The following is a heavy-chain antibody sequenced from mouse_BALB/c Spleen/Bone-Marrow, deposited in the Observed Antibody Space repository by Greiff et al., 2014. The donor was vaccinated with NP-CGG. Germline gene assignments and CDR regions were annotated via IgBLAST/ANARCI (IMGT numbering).Heavy chain of an antibody. Sequence: EVQLQQSGPELVKPGASVKMSCKASGYTFTSYVMHWVKQKPGQGLEWIGYINPYNDGTKYNEKFKDKAALTSDKSSGTAYMELSSLTSEDSAVYYCARTPIYDGYYWFFDVWGAGTTVTVSS. CDR2: INPYNDGT. CDR3: ARTPIYDGYYWFFDV. V-gene: IGHV1-14*01. CDR1: GYTFTSYV. J-gene: IGHJ1*01. D-gene: IGHD2-3*01.